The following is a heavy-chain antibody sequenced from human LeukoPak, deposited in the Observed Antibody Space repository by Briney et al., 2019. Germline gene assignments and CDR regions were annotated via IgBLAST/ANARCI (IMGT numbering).Heavy chain of an antibody. CDR2: IRGDGSVK. CDR1: GFMFSKFW. D-gene: IGHD3-22*01. Sequence: PGESLRLSCEPSGFMFSKFWMTWAPDAPGRGRECVANIRGDGSVKYLLDSVKGRFSISRDNAKNSLSLEMNNLRAEDTAVYYCSRDANYYDSSRHYFDAFDIWGRGTMVTVSS. CDR3: SRDANYYDSSRHYFDAFDI. J-gene: IGHJ3*02. V-gene: IGHV3-7*01.